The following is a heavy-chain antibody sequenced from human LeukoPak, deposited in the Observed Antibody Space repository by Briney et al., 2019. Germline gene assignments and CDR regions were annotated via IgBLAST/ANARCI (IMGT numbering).Heavy chain of an antibody. CDR2: IYTTGKT. D-gene: IGHD3-16*01. CDR3: ARHGYTASHYFLDF. J-gene: IGHJ4*02. V-gene: IGHV4-4*07. CDR1: SGSINSYY. Sequence: SETLSLTCTVSSGSINSYYWGWVRQPAGRGLEWIGRIYTTGKTDYNPSLKSRPTMSVDTSKRQFSLNLTSVTAADTAIYFCARHGYTASHYFLDFWSQGTLVTVSS.